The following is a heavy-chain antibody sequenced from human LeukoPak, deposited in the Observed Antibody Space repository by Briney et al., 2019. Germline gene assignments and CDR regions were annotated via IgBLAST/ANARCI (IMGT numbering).Heavy chain of an antibody. D-gene: IGHD3-9*01. CDR3: ARTPQGDNYFDY. J-gene: IGHJ4*02. CDR1: GGSISSYY. V-gene: IGHV4-4*07. Sequence: SETLSFTCTVSGGSISSYYWSWIRQPPGKGLQWIERIYSSGKTNYNPSLKSRVTMSVDTSNNQLSLMMTSVTAADTAVFYCARTPQGDNYFDYWGQGHLVTVSS. CDR2: IYSSGKT.